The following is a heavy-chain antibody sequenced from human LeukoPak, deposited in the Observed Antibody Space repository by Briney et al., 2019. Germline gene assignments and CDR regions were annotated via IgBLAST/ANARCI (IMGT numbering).Heavy chain of an antibody. CDR2: TYYRSKWYN. D-gene: IGHD3-3*01. CDR1: GDSVSSNSAA. Sequence: SQTLSLTCATSGDSVSSNSAAWNWIRQSPSRGLEWLGRTYYRSKWYNDYAVSVKSRITINPDTSKNQFSLQLNSVTPEDTAVYYCARDYLFGYGAAAESMGVWGQGTTVTVSS. J-gene: IGHJ6*02. CDR3: ARDYLFGYGAAAESMGV. V-gene: IGHV6-1*01.